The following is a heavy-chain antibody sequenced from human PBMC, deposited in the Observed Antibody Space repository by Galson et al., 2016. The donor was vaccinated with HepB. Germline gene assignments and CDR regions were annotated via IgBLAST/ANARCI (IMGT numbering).Heavy chain of an antibody. D-gene: IGHD1-7*01. Sequence: SVKVSCKASGYAFTSYAMHWVRQAPGQRLEWMGWINAGNGNTKYSRKFQGRVTITRDTSASTAYMKLSSLRSEDTAVYYCARGPGNYYFDYWGQGTLVTVSS. CDR1: GYAFTSYA. V-gene: IGHV1-3*01. J-gene: IGHJ4*02. CDR2: INAGNGNT. CDR3: ARGPGNYYFDY.